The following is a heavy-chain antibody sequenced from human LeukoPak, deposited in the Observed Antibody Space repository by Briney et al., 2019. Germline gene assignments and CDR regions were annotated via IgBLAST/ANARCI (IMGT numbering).Heavy chain of an antibody. Sequence: SETLSLTCAVSGGSISSGGYSWSWIRQPPGKGLEWIGYIYHSGSTYYNPSLKSRVTISVDRSKNQFSLKLSSVTAADTAVYYCASQKSSFDYWGQETLVTVSS. CDR2: IYHSGST. CDR3: ASQKSSFDY. J-gene: IGHJ4*02. CDR1: GGSISSGGYS. V-gene: IGHV4-30-2*01.